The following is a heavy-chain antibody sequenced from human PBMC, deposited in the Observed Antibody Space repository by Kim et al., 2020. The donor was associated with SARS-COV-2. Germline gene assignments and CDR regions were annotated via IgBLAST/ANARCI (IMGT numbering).Heavy chain of an antibody. V-gene: IGHV1-3*01. CDR1: GYTFTSYA. D-gene: IGHD6-19*01. Sequence: ASVKVSCKASGYTFTSYAMHWVRQAPGQRLEWMGWINAGNGNTKYSQKFQGRVTITRDTSASTAYMELSSLRSEDTAVYYCARSRSSGWYTGDPFDYWGQGTLVTVSS. CDR2: INAGNGNT. J-gene: IGHJ4*02. CDR3: ARSRSSGWYTGDPFDY.